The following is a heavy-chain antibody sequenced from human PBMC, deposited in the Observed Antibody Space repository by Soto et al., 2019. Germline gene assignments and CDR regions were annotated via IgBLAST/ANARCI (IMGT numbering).Heavy chain of an antibody. D-gene: IGHD3-10*01. CDR2: IYYSGST. V-gene: IGHV4-31*03. Sequence: SETLSLTCTVSGGSISSGGYYWSWIRQHPGKGLEWIGYIYYSGSTYYNPSLKSRVTISVDTSKNQFSLKLSSVTAADTAVYYCARSGYYYGSGKRDNYFDYWGQGTRVTGS. CDR3: ARSGYYYGSGKRDNYFDY. J-gene: IGHJ4*02. CDR1: GGSISSGGYY.